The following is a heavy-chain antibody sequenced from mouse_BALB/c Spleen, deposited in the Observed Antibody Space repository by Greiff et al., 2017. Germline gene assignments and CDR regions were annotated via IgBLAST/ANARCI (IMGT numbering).Heavy chain of an antibody. CDR3: ARRGYGNCPWFAY. CDR2: ISYSGST. CDR1: GYSITSDYA. V-gene: IGHV3-2*02. J-gene: IGHJ3*01. Sequence: DVKLVESGPGLVKPSQSLSLTCTVTGYSITSDYAWNWIRQFPGNKLEWMGYISYSGSTSYNPSLKSRISITRDTSKNQFFLQLNSVTTEDTATYYCARRGYGNCPWFAYWGQGTLVTVSA. D-gene: IGHD2-1*01.